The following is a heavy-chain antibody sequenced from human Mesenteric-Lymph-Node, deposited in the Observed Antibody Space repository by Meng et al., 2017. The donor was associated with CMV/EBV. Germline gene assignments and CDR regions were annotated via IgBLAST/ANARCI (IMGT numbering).Heavy chain of an antibody. J-gene: IGHJ4*02. CDR2: IYYSGST. Sequence: SETLSLTCAVSGAPISSSYWWSWVRQPPGKGLEWIGSIYYSGSTYYNPSLKSRVTISVDTSKNQFSLKLSSVTAADTAVYYCARDPVLIVVVPAATGVDYWGQGTLVTVSS. V-gene: IGHV4-4*02. D-gene: IGHD2-2*01. CDR3: ARDPVLIVVVPAATGVDY. CDR1: GAPISSSYW.